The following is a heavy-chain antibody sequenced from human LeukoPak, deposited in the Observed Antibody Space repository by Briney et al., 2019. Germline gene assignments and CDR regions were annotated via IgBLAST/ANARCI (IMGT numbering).Heavy chain of an antibody. J-gene: IGHJ4*02. CDR2: INTDESSA. Sequence: PGGSLRLSCAASGFTFSSYLMHWVRQAPGKGLVWVSRINTDESSASYADSVKGRFTISRDNAKNTLFLQMNSLRAEDTAVYYCIRHYDYWGQGTLVTVSS. CDR1: GFTFSSYL. CDR3: IRHYDY. D-gene: IGHD1-26*01. V-gene: IGHV3-74*01.